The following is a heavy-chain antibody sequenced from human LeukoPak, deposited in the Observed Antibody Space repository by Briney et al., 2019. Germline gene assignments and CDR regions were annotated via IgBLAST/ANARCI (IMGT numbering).Heavy chain of an antibody. CDR2: INSDGSST. CDR3: ARIGYCSGGSCYPLDY. V-gene: IGHV3-74*01. J-gene: IGHJ4*02. Sequence: GSLRLSCAASGFTFSSYWMHWVRQAPGKGLVWVSRINSDGSSTNYADSVKDRFTISRDNAKNTLYLQMNSLRAEDTAVYYCARIGYCSGGSCYPLDYWGQGTLVTVSS. CDR1: GFTFSSYW. D-gene: IGHD2-15*01.